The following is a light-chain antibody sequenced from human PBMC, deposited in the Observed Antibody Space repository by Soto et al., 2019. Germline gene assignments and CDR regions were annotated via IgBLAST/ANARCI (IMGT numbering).Light chain of an antibody. V-gene: IGLV2-14*02. Sequence: QSALTQPASVSGSPGQSITISCTGTSSDVGGYNLVSWYQQHAGKAPKLMIYEGSERPSGVSNRFSGSNSGNTASLTISGLQAEDEADYYCTSYSRYRVLVFGGGTKLTVL. J-gene: IGLJ3*02. CDR3: TSYSRYRVLV. CDR2: EGS. CDR1: SSDVGGYNL.